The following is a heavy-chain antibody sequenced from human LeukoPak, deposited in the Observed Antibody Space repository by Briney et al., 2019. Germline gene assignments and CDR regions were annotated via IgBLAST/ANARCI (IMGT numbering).Heavy chain of an antibody. D-gene: IGHD3-22*01. V-gene: IGHV4-4*07. CDR2: IYSSGSP. CDR1: GGSISNYY. Sequence: PSETLSLTCTVSGGSISNYYWSWIRQPAGKGLEWIGRIYSSGSPNYNPSLKSRVTMSVDTSKNQFSLKLSSVTAADTAVYYCARDLNLYDSSGWWFDPWGQGTLVTVSS. CDR3: ARDLNLYDSSGWWFDP. J-gene: IGHJ5*02.